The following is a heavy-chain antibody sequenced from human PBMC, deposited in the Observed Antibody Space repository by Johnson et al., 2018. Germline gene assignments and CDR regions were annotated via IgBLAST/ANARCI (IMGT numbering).Heavy chain of an antibody. CDR3: AKGRDSSTYDAFDI. Sequence: VRLVESGGGLVEPGGSLRLSCAASGFTFSSYAMSWVRQAPGKGLEWVSAVSGGGDSTYYADSVKGRFTISRDNSKNTLYLQMNSLRAEDTAVYYCAKGRDSSTYDAFDIWGQGTMVTVSS. J-gene: IGHJ3*02. CDR1: GFTFSSYA. CDR2: VSGGGDST. D-gene: IGHD6-13*01. V-gene: IGHV3-23*04.